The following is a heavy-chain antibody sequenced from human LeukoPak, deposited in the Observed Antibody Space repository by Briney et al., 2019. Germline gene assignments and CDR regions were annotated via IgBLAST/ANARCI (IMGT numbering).Heavy chain of an antibody. D-gene: IGHD4-17*01. J-gene: IGHJ4*02. CDR2: IYYSGST. CDR1: GGSISSSSYY. V-gene: IGHV4-39*07. CDR3: AIAVTTVTTSFHY. Sequence: IPSETLSLTCTVSGGSISSSSYYWGWIRQPPGKGLEWIGSIYYSGSTYYNPSLKSRVTISVDTSKNQFSLMLTSVTAADTAMYYCAIAVTTVTTSFHYWGQGTLVTVSS.